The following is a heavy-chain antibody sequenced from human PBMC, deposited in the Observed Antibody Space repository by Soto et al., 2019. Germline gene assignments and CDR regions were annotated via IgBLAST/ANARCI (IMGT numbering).Heavy chain of an antibody. CDR1: GFDFSSYG. CDR3: AREPVGPDYAMDV. D-gene: IGHD1-26*01. V-gene: IGHV3-33*01. Sequence: QMQLVESGGGVVQPGTSLRLSCAASGFDFSSYGMHWVRQTPGKGLEWVAVLGFDGGGRYYADSVKGRFTISRDNSKKMLYLQMDSLRAGYTAFYYCAREPVGPDYAMDVWGQGTTVTVSS. J-gene: IGHJ6*02. CDR2: LGFDGGGR.